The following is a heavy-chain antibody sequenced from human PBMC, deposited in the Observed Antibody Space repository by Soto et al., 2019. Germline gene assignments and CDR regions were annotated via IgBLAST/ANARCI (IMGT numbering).Heavy chain of an antibody. CDR3: ARTIAAAGIVSGMDV. Sequence: SDTLSLTCAVYCVSFSGYYWRWISQPPGKGLEWIGEINHSGSTNYNPSLKSRVTISVDTSKNQFSLKLSSVTAADTAVYYCARTIAAAGIVSGMDVWGQGTTVT. D-gene: IGHD6-13*01. J-gene: IGHJ6*02. CDR2: INHSGST. CDR1: CVSFSGYY. V-gene: IGHV4-34*01.